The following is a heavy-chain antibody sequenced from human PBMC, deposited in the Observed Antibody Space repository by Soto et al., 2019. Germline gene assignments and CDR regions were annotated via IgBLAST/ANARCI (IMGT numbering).Heavy chain of an antibody. CDR1: GFTFSIYW. V-gene: IGHV3-74*01. CDR2: INPDRTAT. J-gene: IGHJ5*02. CDR3: ARSPTTTPPWFDP. D-gene: IGHD4-17*01. Sequence: GGSLRLSCAAXGFTFSIYWMHWVRQAPGKRLVWVSRINPDRTATDYADSAKGRFTISRDNAKNSLYLQMNSLRAEDTAVYYCARSPTTTPPWFDPWGQGTLVTVSS.